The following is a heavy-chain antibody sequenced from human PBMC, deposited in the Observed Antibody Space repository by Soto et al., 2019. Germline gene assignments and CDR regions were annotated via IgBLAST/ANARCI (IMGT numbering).Heavy chain of an antibody. D-gene: IGHD2-15*01. CDR2: ISSSSSYI. J-gene: IGHJ4*02. V-gene: IGHV3-21*01. CDR1: GFTFSSYS. Sequence: EVQLVESGGGLVKPGGSLRLSCAASGFTFSSYSMNWVRQAPGKGLEWVSSISSSSSYIYYADSVKGRFTISRDNAKNPQYLQMNSLRAEDTAVYYCARGQGGTLKAYYFDYWGQGTLVTVSS. CDR3: ARGQGGTLKAYYFDY.